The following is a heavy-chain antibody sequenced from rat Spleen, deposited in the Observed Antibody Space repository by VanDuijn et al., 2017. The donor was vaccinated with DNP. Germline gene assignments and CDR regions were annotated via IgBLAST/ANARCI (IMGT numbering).Heavy chain of an antibody. CDR2: ISYDGGRT. Sequence: EVQLVESGGGLVQPGRSLKLSCVASGFTFRDYYMAWVRQVPTKGLEWVAYISYDGGRTYNGDSVKGRFTISRDITKNTLYLQMNSLRSEDTATYYCARHVLPLRVWDYWGQGVMVTVSS. D-gene: IGHD1-4*01. J-gene: IGHJ2*01. CDR3: ARHVLPLRVWDY. V-gene: IGHV5-22*01. CDR1: GFTFRDYY.